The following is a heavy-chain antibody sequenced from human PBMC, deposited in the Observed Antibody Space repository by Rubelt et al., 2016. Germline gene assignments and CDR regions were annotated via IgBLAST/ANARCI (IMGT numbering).Heavy chain of an antibody. J-gene: IGHJ4*02. CDR2: IYHSGST. V-gene: IGHV4-38-2*02. D-gene: IGHD6-19*01. CDR1: GYSISSGYY. Sequence: QVQLQESGPGLVKPSETLSLTCTVSGYSISSGYYWGWIRQPPGKGLEWIGSIYHSGSTYYNPSLKGRVTISVDTSKNQFSLKLSSVTAADTAVYYCARAARRYSSGWHDYWGQGTLVTVSS. CDR3: ARAARRYSSGWHDY.